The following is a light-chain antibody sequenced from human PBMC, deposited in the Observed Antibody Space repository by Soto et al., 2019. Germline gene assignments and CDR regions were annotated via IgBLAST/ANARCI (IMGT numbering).Light chain of an antibody. Sequence: DIVLNQSPDSLAVSLGESATIHCKSSQAIFYTSSNKNYLAWYQQRPGQPPKLLIYWASDRESGVPNRFSGSGSGTDFTLTISGLQAEDVEVYYCQQYYSTPCTFGPGTMVDIK. CDR2: WAS. CDR3: QQYYSTPCT. V-gene: IGKV4-1*01. J-gene: IGKJ3*01. CDR1: QAIFYTSSNKNY.